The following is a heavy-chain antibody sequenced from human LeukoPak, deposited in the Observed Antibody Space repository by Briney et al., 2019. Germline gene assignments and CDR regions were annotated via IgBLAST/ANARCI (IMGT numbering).Heavy chain of an antibody. V-gene: IGHV4-34*01. CDR3: AGLPTIFGVVSDY. Sequence: SETLSLTCAVYGGSFSGYYWSWIRQPPGKGLEWIGEINHSGSTNYNPSLESRVTISVDTSKNQFSLKLSSVTAADTAVYYCAGLPTIFGVVSDYWGQGTLVTVSS. CDR1: GGSFSGYY. CDR2: INHSGST. D-gene: IGHD3-3*01. J-gene: IGHJ4*02.